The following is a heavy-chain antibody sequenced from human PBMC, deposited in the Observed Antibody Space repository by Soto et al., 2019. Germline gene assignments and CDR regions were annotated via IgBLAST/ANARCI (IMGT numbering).Heavy chain of an antibody. Sequence: SEPLSLTCTVSGGSISSYYWSWIRQPPGKGLELIGYIFYSATTNYNPSLKSRVTISVDTSKNQFSLKLTSVTAADTAVYYCARDLWGYCGTDCYPLDVWGQGTTVTVSS. CDR3: ARDLWGYCGTDCYPLDV. J-gene: IGHJ6*02. CDR1: GGSISSYY. D-gene: IGHD2-21*02. V-gene: IGHV4-59*01. CDR2: IFYSATT.